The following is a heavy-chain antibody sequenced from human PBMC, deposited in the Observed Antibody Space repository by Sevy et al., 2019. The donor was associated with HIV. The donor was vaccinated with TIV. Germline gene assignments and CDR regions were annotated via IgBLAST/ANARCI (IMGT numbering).Heavy chain of an antibody. D-gene: IGHD3-16*01. CDR2: IYHIGST. V-gene: IGHV4-4*02. CDR3: ARGGETPRGFDP. J-gene: IGHJ5*02. Sequence: SETLSLTCAVSGGSISSVNWWHWVRQPPGKGLEWFGEIYHIGSTNYNPSLKSRVTISVDNSQNQFSLNLYSVTAADTAVYYCARGGETPRGFDPWGQGSLVTVSS. CDR1: GGSISSVNW.